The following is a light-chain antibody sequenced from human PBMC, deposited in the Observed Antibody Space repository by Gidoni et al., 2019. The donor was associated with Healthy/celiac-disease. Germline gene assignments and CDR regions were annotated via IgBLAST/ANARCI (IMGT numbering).Light chain of an antibody. CDR1: SSDVGRYNL. CDR3: CSYAGSSTWV. V-gene: IGLV2-23*01. CDR2: EGS. Sequence: QSALTQPASVSGSPGQSITISCTGTSSDVGRYNLVSWYQQNPGKAPKLMIYEGSQRPSGVSNRFSGSKSGNTASLTISGLQAEDEADYYCCSYAGSSTWVFGGGTKLTVL. J-gene: IGLJ3*02.